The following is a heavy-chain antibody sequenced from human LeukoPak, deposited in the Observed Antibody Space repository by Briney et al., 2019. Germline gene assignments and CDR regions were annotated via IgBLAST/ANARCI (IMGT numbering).Heavy chain of an antibody. CDR2: ITDSGDVT. CDR3: AKGQTGAPSFYYFFYLDG. V-gene: IGHV3-23*01. J-gene: IGHJ6*03. Sequence: PGGSLRLSCAASGFTFRGYAMAWVRQAPGKGLEWVSSITDSGDVTYYTDSVKGRFTISRDNSKSTLYLQMNSLTAEDTALYFCAKGQTGAPSFYYFFYLDGWGKGSTVIASS. CDR1: GFTFRGYA. D-gene: IGHD2-8*02.